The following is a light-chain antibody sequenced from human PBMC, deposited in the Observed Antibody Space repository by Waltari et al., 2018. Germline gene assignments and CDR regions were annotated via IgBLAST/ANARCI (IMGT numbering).Light chain of an antibody. J-gene: IGKJ1*01. CDR1: EVVGRV. CDR2: DAS. V-gene: IGKV3-20*01. Sequence: SWRTSEVVGRVLAWNQKKPGQAHRLLIYDASSRATGSPDRFSGSWSGTDFSLTISRVEPEDFAVYYCQMYVRLPVTFGQGTKVEVK. CDR3: QMYVRLPVT.